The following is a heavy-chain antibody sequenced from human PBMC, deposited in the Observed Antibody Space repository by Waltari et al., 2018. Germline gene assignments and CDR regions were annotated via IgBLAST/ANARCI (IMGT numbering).Heavy chain of an antibody. CDR2: IHYSGRT. Sequence: WNWVRQSPGKGLEWVGQIHYSGRTHFNPSLESRITMSIDMSSNQFSLRLSSVTVADTAVYFCARDRGRGLYLDTWGQGTLVTVSP. V-gene: IGHV4-4*01. D-gene: IGHD5-12*01. CDR3: ARDRGRGLYLDT. J-gene: IGHJ5*02.